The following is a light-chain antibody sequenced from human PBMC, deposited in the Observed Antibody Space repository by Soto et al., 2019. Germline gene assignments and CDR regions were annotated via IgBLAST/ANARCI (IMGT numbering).Light chain of an antibody. J-gene: IGKJ4*01. Sequence: EIVMTQSPATLSVSPGERATLSCRASQSVNNNLAWYQQKPGQAPRLLSYGASARATGIPARFSGRGSGTEFTLTIRSLQSEDFAIYYCQQYNNWPLTFGGGTKVEIK. CDR3: QQYNNWPLT. CDR2: GAS. V-gene: IGKV3-15*01. CDR1: QSVNNN.